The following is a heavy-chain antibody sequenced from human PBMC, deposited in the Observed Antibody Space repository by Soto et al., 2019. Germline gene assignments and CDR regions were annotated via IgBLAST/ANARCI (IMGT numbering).Heavy chain of an antibody. CDR2: ISGSGGST. CDR1: GFTFSSYA. Sequence: PGGSLRLSCAASGFTFSSYAMSWVRQAPGKGLEWVSAISGSGGSTYYADSVKGRFTISRDNSKNTLYLQMNSLRAEDTAVYYCAKGGYCSSTSCYRGYYYYGMDVWGQGTTVTVSS. J-gene: IGHJ6*02. D-gene: IGHD2-2*02. V-gene: IGHV3-23*01. CDR3: AKGGYCSSTSCYRGYYYYGMDV.